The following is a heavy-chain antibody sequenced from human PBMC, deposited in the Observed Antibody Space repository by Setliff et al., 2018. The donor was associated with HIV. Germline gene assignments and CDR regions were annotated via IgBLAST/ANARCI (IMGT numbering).Heavy chain of an antibody. Sequence: SETLSLTCAVSGYSISNGYYWAWIRQPPGKGLEWIGSIYHIGSTYYNPSLKSRVTISVDTSKNQFSLRLRAVTAADTAIYYCARAFDSSAPWIDLWAQGTLVTVSS. V-gene: IGHV4-38-2*01. CDR3: ARAFDSSAPWIDL. CDR2: IYHIGST. J-gene: IGHJ5*02. D-gene: IGHD3-22*01. CDR1: GYSISNGYY.